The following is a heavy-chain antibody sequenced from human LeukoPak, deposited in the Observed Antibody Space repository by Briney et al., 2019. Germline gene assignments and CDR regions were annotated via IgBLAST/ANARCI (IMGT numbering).Heavy chain of an antibody. V-gene: IGHV4-61*09. CDR2: IYPSGST. D-gene: IGHD3-3*01. CDR1: GGSISSGIYY. J-gene: IGHJ6*03. CDR3: ARGTDFWSGYSPRDNYYYMDV. Sequence: SETLSLTCTVSGGSISSGIYYWSWIRQPAGKGLEWIGHIYPSGSTNYNPSLKSRVTISVDTSKNQFSLKLSSVTAADTAVYCCARGTDFWSGYSPRDNYYYMDVWGTGTTVTVSS.